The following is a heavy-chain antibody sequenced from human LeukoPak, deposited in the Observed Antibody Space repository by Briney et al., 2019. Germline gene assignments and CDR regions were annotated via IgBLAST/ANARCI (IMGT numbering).Heavy chain of an antibody. CDR3: ARDSCTSCSFGPYWYFDL. V-gene: IGHV4-61*09. J-gene: IGHJ2*01. Sequence: KTSQTLSLTCTVSGGSISSGSYYWSWIRQPAGKGLEWIGHIYCSGSTNYNPSLKSRVTISVDTSKNQFSLKLNSVTAADTAVYYCARDSCTSCSFGPYWYFDLWGRGTLVTVSS. D-gene: IGHD2-2*01. CDR1: GGSISSGSYY. CDR2: IYCSGST.